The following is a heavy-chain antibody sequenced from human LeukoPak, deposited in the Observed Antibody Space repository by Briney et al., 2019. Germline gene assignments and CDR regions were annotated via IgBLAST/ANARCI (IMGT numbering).Heavy chain of an antibody. CDR1: GFTFSTYT. Sequence: GGSLRLSCAASGFTFSTYTMYWVRHPPGKRLEWVSIIGSSGGGIHYADSVKGRFTISRDNSKNALYLQMNSLRVEDTAVYYCAIDPNWGTHSLGQGVLVTVSS. CDR2: IGSSGGGI. CDR3: AIDPNWGTHS. J-gene: IGHJ4*02. V-gene: IGHV3-23*01. D-gene: IGHD7-27*01.